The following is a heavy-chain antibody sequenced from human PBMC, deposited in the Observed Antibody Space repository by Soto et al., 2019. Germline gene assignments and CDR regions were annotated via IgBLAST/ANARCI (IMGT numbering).Heavy chain of an antibody. D-gene: IGHD2-15*01. CDR3: AIYKSGVPRVFQH. Sequence: PSETLSLTCTVSGGSISSGAYYWSWIRQHPGKGLEWIGYIYYSGSTYYNPSLKSRVTISVDTSKNQFSLKLSSVTAADTAVYYCAIYKSGVPRVFQHWGKGTLVPVSS. CDR1: GGSISSGAYY. V-gene: IGHV4-31*03. CDR2: IYYSGST. J-gene: IGHJ1*01.